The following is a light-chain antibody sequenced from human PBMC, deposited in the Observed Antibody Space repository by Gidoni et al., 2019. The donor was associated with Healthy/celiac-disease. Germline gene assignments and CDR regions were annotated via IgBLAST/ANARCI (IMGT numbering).Light chain of an antibody. J-gene: IGKJ4*01. CDR2: DAS. Sequence: VLTQSPATLSLSPGERATLSCRASQSVSSYLAWYQQKPGQAPRLLIYDASNMATGIPARFSGSGSGTDFTLTISSLEPEDFAVYYCQQRSNWPPLTFGGGTKVEIK. V-gene: IGKV3-11*01. CDR3: QQRSNWPPLT. CDR1: QSVSSY.